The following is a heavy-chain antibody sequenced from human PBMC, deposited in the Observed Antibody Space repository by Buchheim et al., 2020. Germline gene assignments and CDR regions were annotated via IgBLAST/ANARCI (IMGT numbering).Heavy chain of an antibody. CDR3: ARDHDWAFDY. D-gene: IGHD3-9*01. V-gene: IGHV3-48*02. CDR2: IRDTGSDV. J-gene: IGHJ4*02. Sequence: EVQLVESGGGLVQPGGSLRLSCVASGFAFSSDPMNWVRQAPGKGLEWLSNIRDTGSDVYYADSVKGRFTVSRDNAKNSLYLQMNSLRDEDSAVYYCARDHDWAFDYWSQGTL. CDR1: GFAFSSDP.